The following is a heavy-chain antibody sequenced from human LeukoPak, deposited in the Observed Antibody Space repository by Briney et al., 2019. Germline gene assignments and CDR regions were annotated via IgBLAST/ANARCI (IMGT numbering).Heavy chain of an antibody. Sequence: GGSPRLSCAASGFAFRNFWMSWVRQAPGKGLELVANTKQDGSGKYYVDSVEGRFTVSRDNAKNSLYLQMNSLRAEDTAVYYCARENYNWNPDQGYKVFDYWGQGTLVTVSS. D-gene: IGHD1-20*01. CDR2: TKQDGSGK. J-gene: IGHJ4*02. CDR1: GFAFRNFW. V-gene: IGHV3-7*01. CDR3: ARENYNWNPDQGYKVFDY.